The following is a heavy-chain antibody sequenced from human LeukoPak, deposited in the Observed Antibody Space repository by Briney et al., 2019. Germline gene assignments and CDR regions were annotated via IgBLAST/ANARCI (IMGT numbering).Heavy chain of an antibody. CDR2: VYYSGST. CDR3: ARHNYVLRFDY. CDR1: GGSISSYY. Sequence: SETLSLTCTVSGGSISSYYWSWIRQPPGKGLEWIGYVYYSGSTNYNTSLKSRVTISVDTSKNEFSLKLSSVTAADTAVYYCARHNYVLRFDYWGQGTLVTVSS. J-gene: IGHJ4*02. D-gene: IGHD4-11*01. V-gene: IGHV4-59*01.